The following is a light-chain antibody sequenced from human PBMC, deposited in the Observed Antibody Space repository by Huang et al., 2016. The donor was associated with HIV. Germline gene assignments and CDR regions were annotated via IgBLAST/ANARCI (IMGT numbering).Light chain of an antibody. CDR3: QQYYGIPLT. V-gene: IGKV1-NL1*01. J-gene: IGKJ4*01. CDR1: QDISNS. Sequence: DIQMTQSPSSLSASVGDRVVITCRASQDISNSLAWYQQKPGKAPNLRFYAASTLETAVPPRLSGGGSGTEYTLTISSLQPEDFATYYCQQYYGIPLTFGGGTKVEIK. CDR2: AAS.